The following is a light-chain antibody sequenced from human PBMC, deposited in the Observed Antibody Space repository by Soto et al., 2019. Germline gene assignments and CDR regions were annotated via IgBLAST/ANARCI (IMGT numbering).Light chain of an antibody. J-gene: IGLJ2*01. Sequence: QSALTQPPSVSGTPGQSITVSCIGTSSDIGRYNYVSWYQQHPGKAPKLIIRNVSSRPSGVPTRFSASKSGNTASLTISGLQVEDEAYYYCSSYATTDSQLFGGGTELTVL. CDR3: SSYATTDSQL. CDR2: NVS. CDR1: SSDIGRYNY. V-gene: IGLV2-14*03.